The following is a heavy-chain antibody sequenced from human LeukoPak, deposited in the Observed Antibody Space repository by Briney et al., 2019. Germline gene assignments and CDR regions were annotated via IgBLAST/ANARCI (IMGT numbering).Heavy chain of an antibody. CDR1: GGTFSSYA. CDR3: ERFVADQVLRYFESYDYYYGMDG. V-gene: IGHV1-69*06. D-gene: IGHD3-9*01. J-gene: IGHJ6*04. CDR2: IIPIFGTA. Sequence: ASVKVSCKASGGTFSSYAISWVRQAPGQGLEWRGGIIPIFGTANYAQKFHGRVTITPARSTSTAYMELSTLRSEDTAVYYCERFVADQVLRYFESYDYYYGMDGWGKGTTVTVS.